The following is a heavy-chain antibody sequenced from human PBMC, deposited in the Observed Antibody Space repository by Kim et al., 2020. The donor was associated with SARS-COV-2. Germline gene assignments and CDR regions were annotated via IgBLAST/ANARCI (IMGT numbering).Heavy chain of an antibody. CDR3: ARGGPYVSSRAFDI. D-gene: IGHD6-6*01. J-gene: IGHJ3*02. V-gene: IGHV3-66*01. Sequence: ADSVKDRCTISRDNSKNTFYLQMDSLRAEDTAVYYCARGGPYVSSRAFDIWGQGTMVTVSS.